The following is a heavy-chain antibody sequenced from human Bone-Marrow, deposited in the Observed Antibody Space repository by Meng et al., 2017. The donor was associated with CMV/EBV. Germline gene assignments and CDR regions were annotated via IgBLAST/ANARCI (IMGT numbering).Heavy chain of an antibody. V-gene: IGHV4-39*01. Sequence: SETLSLTCTVSGGSISSSSYYWGWIRQPPGKGLEWIGSIYYSGSTYYNPSLKSRVTISVDTSKNQFSLKLSSVTAADTAVYYCARLAPRWLQSGEWFDPWGQGTLVTVSS. D-gene: IGHD5-24*01. CDR2: IYYSGST. CDR1: GGSISSSSYY. J-gene: IGHJ5*02. CDR3: ARLAPRWLQSGEWFDP.